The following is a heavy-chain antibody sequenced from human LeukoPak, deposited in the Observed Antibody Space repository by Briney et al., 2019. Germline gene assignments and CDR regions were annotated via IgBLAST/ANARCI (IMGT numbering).Heavy chain of an antibody. V-gene: IGHV3-30*02. CDR1: GFTFSSYG. J-gene: IGHJ3*02. CDR3: ARDPHYDFWSGYYSLDAFDI. CDR2: IRYDGSNK. Sequence: GESLRLSCAASGFTFSSYGMDWVRQAPGKGLGRVAFIRYDGSNKYYADSVKGRFTISRDNSKNTLYLQMNSLRAEDTAVYYCARDPHYDFWSGYYSLDAFDIWGQGTMVTVSS. D-gene: IGHD3-3*01.